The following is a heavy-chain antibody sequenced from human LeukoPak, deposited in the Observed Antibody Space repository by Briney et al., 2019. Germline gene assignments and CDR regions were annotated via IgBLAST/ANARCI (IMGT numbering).Heavy chain of an antibody. Sequence: PTETLSLTCTVSGGSISSSDYYWGWIRQPPGKGLEWIGSLFYSGATYYNPSLKSPVTISADMSKNYFSLRLSSVTAADTATYYCARHRRYYGSGSYYSDFDSWGQGILVTVSS. CDR3: ARHRRYYGSGSYYSDFDS. CDR1: GGSISSSDYY. V-gene: IGHV4-39*01. CDR2: LFYSGAT. D-gene: IGHD3-10*01. J-gene: IGHJ4*02.